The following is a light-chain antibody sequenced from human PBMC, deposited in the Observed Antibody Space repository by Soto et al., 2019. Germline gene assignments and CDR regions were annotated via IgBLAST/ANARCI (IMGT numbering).Light chain of an antibody. V-gene: IGKV1-39*01. CDR3: QQTFRSPHT. CDR1: QTISSY. Sequence: DIQMTQSPASLSASVGDRVTITCRASQTISSYLNWYQQKAGAAPKLLIYSASTLQSGVPSRFSGSGFGTDYTITISSLQPADFAVYYCQQTFRSPHTCGQGTKLDIK. CDR2: SAS. J-gene: IGKJ2*01.